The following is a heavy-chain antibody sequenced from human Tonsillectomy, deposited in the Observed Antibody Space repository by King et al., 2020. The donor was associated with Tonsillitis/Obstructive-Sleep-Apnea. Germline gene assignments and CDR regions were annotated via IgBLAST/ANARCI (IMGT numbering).Heavy chain of an antibody. CDR2: ISSSSSYI. CDR1: GFTFSSYS. CDR3: ARDPLVSSSSDY. V-gene: IGHV3-21*01. D-gene: IGHD6-13*01. Sequence: VQLVESGGGLVKPGGSLRLSCAASGFTFSSYSMNWVRQAPGKGLEWVSSISSSSSYIYYADSVKGRFTISRDNAKNSLYLQMNSLRAEDTAVYYCARDPLVSSSSDYWGQGTLVTVSS. J-gene: IGHJ4*02.